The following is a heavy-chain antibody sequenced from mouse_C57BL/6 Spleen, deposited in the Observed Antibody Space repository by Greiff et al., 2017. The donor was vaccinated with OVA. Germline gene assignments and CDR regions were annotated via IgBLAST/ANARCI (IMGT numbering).Heavy chain of an antibody. Sequence: QVQLQQSGAELVKPGASVKLSCKASGYTFTEYTIHWVKQRSGQGLEWIGWFYPGSGSIKYNEKFKDKATLTADKSSSTVYMELSRLTSEYSAVYFCARHEEGGYDGYYNWYFDVWGTGTTVTVSS. CDR1: GYTFTEYT. V-gene: IGHV1-62-2*01. D-gene: IGHD2-3*01. CDR3: ARHEEGGYDGYYNWYFDV. CDR2: FYPGSGSI. J-gene: IGHJ1*03.